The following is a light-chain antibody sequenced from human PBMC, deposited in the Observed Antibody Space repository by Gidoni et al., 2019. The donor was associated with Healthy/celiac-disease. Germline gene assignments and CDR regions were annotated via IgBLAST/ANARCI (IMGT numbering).Light chain of an antibody. CDR3: QQYGSSPGA. J-gene: IGKJ2*01. Sequence: EIVLTQSPGKLSLSPGERATLSCRASQSVSSSYLAWYQQKPGQAPRLLIYGASSRATGIPDRFSCSGSGTDFTLTISRLDPEDFAVYYCQQYGSSPGAFGQGTKLEIK. CDR2: GAS. V-gene: IGKV3-20*01. CDR1: QSVSSSY.